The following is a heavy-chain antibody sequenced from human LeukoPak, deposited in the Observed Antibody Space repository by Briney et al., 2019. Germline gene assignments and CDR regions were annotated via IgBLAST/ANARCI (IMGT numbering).Heavy chain of an antibody. CDR2: IYHSGST. V-gene: IGHV4-30-2*01. CDR3: ARDTGGYCSGGSCYSTSWFDP. J-gene: IGHJ5*02. D-gene: IGHD2-15*01. CDR1: GGSISSGDYS. Sequence: SQTLSLTCAVSGGSISSGDYSWSWIRQPPGKGLEWIGYIYHSGSTYYNPSLKSRVTISVDRSKNQFSLKLSSVTAADTAVYYCARDTGGYCSGGSCYSTSWFDPWGQGTLVTVSS.